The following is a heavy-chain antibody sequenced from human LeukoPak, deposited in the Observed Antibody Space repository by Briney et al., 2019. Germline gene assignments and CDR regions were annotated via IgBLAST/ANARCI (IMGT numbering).Heavy chain of an antibody. CDR2: ISGGGGST. V-gene: IGHV3-23*01. CDR1: GFTFTSYS. D-gene: IGHD5-18*01. Sequence: PGGSLRLSCAASGFTFTSYSMNWVRQAPGKGLEWVSTISGGGGSTYYADSVKGRFTISRDNSKNTLYLQMNSLRAEDTAVYYCARDTPMVTWPNPPLFDSGAQGPLVPVPS. J-gene: IGHJ4*02. CDR3: ARDTPMVTWPNPPLFDS.